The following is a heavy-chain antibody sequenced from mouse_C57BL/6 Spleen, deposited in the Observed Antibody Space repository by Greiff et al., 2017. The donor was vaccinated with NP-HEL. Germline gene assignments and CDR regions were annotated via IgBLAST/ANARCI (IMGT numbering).Heavy chain of an antibody. CDR2: ISSGSSTI. CDR1: GFTFSDYG. D-gene: IGHD3-3*01. J-gene: IGHJ3*01. V-gene: IGHV5-17*01. CDR3: ARPHFSRVLAPGFAY. Sequence: EVMLVESGGGLVKPGGSLKLSCAASGFTFSDYGMHWVRQAPEKGLEWVAYISSGSSTIYYADTVKGRFTISRDYAKSTVFLQMTSLTSEDTAMYYCARPHFSRVLAPGFAYWGQGTLVTVSA.